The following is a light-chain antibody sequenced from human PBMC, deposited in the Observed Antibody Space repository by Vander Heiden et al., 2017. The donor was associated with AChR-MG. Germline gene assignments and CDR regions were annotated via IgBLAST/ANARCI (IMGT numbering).Light chain of an antibody. CDR2: SNN. V-gene: IGLV1-44*01. J-gene: IGLJ2*01. CDR3: AAWDDSLNGPVV. CDR1: GSNIGSNT. Sequence: QSVLTQPPSASGTPGQRVILSCSGSGSNIGSNTVNWYQQLPGTAPKLLIYSNNQRPSGVPDRFSGSKSGTSASLAISGLQSEDEADYYCAAWDDSLNGPVVFGGGTKL.